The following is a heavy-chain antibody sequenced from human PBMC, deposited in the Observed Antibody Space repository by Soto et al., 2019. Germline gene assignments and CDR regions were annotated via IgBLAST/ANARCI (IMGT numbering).Heavy chain of an antibody. Sequence: ASVKVSCKASGYTFTSYGISWVRQAPGQGLEWMGWISAYNGNTNYAQKLQGRVTMTTDTSTSTAYMELRSLRSDDTAVYYCARIDYYDSSGYYYLDWGQGTLVTVSS. CDR3: ARIDYYDSSGYYYLD. D-gene: IGHD3-22*01. CDR1: GYTFTSYG. J-gene: IGHJ4*02. V-gene: IGHV1-18*01. CDR2: ISAYNGNT.